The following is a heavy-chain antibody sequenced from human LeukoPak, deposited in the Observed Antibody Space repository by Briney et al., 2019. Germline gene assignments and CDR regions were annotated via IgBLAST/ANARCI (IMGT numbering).Heavy chain of an antibody. J-gene: IGHJ4*02. CDR3: AKDPPQHTDY. CDR2: ISGSGGST. CDR1: GFTFSTYA. Sequence: GGSLRFSCAASGFTFSTYAMSWVRQAPGKGLEWVSVISGSGGSTYYADSVKGRFTISRDNSENTLYLQMSSLRAEDTAVYYCAKDPPQHTDYWGQGTLVTVSS. V-gene: IGHV3-23*01.